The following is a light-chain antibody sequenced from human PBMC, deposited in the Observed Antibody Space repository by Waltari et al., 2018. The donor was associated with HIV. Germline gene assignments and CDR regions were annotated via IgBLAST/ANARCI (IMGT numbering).Light chain of an antibody. V-gene: IGKV3-11*01. Sequence: EIVLPQSPAPLSLSPGERATLSCQASQTVSSFLAWYQQKPGQAPRLLIYDASNRATGIPARFSGSGSGTDFTLTISSLEPEDFAVYYCQQRSDWPLTFGGGTKVEIK. CDR2: DAS. CDR3: QQRSDWPLT. J-gene: IGKJ4*01. CDR1: QTVSSF.